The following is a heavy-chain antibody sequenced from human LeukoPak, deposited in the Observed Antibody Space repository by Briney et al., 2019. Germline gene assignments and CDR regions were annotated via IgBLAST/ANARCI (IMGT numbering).Heavy chain of an antibody. CDR3: AVLVTSREVDWFDP. D-gene: IGHD2-8*02. V-gene: IGHV3-30*04. J-gene: IGHJ5*02. Sequence: PGGSLRLSCAASGFTFSSYAMHWVRQAPGKGLEWVAVISYDGSNKYYADSVKGRFTISRDNSKNTLYLQMNSLRAEDTAVYYCAVLVTSREVDWFDPWGQGTLVTVSS. CDR2: ISYDGSNK. CDR1: GFTFSSYA.